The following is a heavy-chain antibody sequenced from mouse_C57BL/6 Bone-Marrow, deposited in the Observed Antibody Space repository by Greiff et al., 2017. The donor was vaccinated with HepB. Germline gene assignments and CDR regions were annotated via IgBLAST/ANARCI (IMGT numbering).Heavy chain of an antibody. CDR3: ARKEITTADY. V-gene: IGHV1-42*01. J-gene: IGHJ2*01. Sequence: VQLKQSGPELVKPGASVKISCKASGYSFTGYYMNWVKQSPEKSLEWIGEINPSTGGTNYNQKFKAKATLTVDKSSSTAYMQLKSLTSEDSAVYYGARKEITTADYWGQGTTLTVSS. D-gene: IGHD1-2*01. CDR1: GYSFTGYY. CDR2: INPSTGGT.